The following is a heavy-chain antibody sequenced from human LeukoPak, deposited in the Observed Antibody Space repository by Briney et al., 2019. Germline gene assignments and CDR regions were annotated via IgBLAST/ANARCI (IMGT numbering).Heavy chain of an antibody. Sequence: GGSLRLSCAPTGFTCSDYEINWARQSPPRGLEWVSYVSTRGSTKYYADSAKGRFTISRDNAKNSLYLQMNSLRAEDTAIYYCARVRTGVYRGFEFWGQGTVVTVSS. CDR3: ARVRTGVYRGFEF. CDR1: GFTCSDYE. V-gene: IGHV3-48*03. J-gene: IGHJ3*01. D-gene: IGHD7-27*01. CDR2: VSTRGSTK.